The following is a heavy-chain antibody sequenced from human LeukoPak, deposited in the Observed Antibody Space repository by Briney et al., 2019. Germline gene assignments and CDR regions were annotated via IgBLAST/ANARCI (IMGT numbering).Heavy chain of an antibody. CDR3: ATDLNGYNAGY. Sequence: GASVKVSCKASGGTFSSYAISWVRQAPGQGLEWMGGIFPIFGTANYAQKFQGRVTITADESTSTAYMELSSLRSEDTAVYYCATDLNGYNAGYWGQGTLVTVSS. V-gene: IGHV1-69*01. D-gene: IGHD5-24*01. CDR1: GGTFSSYA. CDR2: IFPIFGTA. J-gene: IGHJ4*02.